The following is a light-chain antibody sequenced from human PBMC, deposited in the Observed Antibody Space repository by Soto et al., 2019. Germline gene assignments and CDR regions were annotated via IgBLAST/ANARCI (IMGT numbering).Light chain of an antibody. CDR1: SSDVGGYNY. V-gene: IGLV2-14*01. J-gene: IGLJ2*01. Sequence: QSALTQPASVSASPGQSITIPCTGTSSDVGGYNYVSWYQQHPGKAPKLLIYDVSNRPSGVSKRFSGSKSGNTAYLTISGLQADDEAHYYCSSYTSSITLVVFGGGTKLTVL. CDR3: SSYTSSITLVV. CDR2: DVS.